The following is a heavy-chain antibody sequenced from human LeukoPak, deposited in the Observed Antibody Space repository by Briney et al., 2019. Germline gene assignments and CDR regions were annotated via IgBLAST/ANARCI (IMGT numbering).Heavy chain of an antibody. CDR3: AKAYYYGSGSNYKTFDY. CDR1: GFTFSSYA. V-gene: IGHV3-23*01. J-gene: IGHJ4*02. D-gene: IGHD3-10*01. Sequence: GSLRLSCAASGFTFSSYAMSWVRQAPGEGLEWVSAITGSDGSTYYADSVKGRFTISRDNSKSTLYLQMNSLRAEDTAVYYCAKAYYYGSGSNYKTFDYWGQGTLVTVAS. CDR2: ITGSDGST.